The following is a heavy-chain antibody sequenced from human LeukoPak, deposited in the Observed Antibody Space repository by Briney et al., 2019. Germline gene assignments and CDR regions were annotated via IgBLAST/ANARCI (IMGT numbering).Heavy chain of an antibody. V-gene: IGHV3-48*01. D-gene: IGHD5-18*01. Sequence: GGSLRLSCAASGFTFSSYSMNWVRQAPGKGLEWVSYISSSSSTIYYADSVKGRFTISRDNAKNSLYLQMNSLRAEDTAVYYCASSGGVYSYGSFDYWGQGTLVTVSS. CDR3: ASSGGVYSYGSFDY. J-gene: IGHJ4*02. CDR2: ISSSSSTI. CDR1: GFTFSSYS.